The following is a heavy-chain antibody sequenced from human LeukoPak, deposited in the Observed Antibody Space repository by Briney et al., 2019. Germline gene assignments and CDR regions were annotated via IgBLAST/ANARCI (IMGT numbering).Heavy chain of an antibody. V-gene: IGHV3-9*01. CDR1: GFTFDDYA. D-gene: IGHD3-22*01. Sequence: PGGSLRLSCAASGFTFDDYAMHWVRRAPGKGLEWVSGISWNSGSIGYADSVKGRFTISRDNARNSLYLQMNSLRAEDTALYYCAKEGGDSSTFDYWGQGTLVTVSS. CDR3: AKEGGDSSTFDY. CDR2: ISWNSGSI. J-gene: IGHJ4*02.